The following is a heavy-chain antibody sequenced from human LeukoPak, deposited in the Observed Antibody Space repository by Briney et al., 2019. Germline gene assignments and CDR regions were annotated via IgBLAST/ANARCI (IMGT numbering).Heavy chain of an antibody. CDR2: IYYSGST. Sequence: PSQTLSLTCTVSGGSISSGGYYWSWIRQHPGKGLEWIGYIYYSGSTYYNPSLKSRVTISVDTSKNQFSLKLSSVTAADTAVYYCAREDFWSGYYYYYGMDVWGQGTTVTVSS. CDR3: AREDFWSGYYYYYGMDV. CDR1: GGSISSGGYY. J-gene: IGHJ6*02. V-gene: IGHV4-31*03. D-gene: IGHD3-3*01.